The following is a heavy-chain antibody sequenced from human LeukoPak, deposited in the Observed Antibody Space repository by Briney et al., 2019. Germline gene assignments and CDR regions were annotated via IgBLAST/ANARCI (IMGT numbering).Heavy chain of an antibody. V-gene: IGHV4-61*02. J-gene: IGHJ3*02. D-gene: IGHD2-21*01. CDR3: ARSHYCGGDCYAFDI. CDR1: GGSISSGSYD. CDR2: IYTSGNT. Sequence: TSETLSLTCTVPGGSISSGSYDWRWMRQPDGKGLEWIERIYTSGNTNYNPSLKSRVTISVDTSKNQFSLKLSSVTAADTAVYYCARSHYCGGDCYAFDIWGQGTMVTVSS.